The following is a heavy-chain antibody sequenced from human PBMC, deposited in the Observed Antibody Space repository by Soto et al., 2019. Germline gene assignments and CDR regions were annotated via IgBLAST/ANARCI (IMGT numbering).Heavy chain of an antibody. D-gene: IGHD3-10*01. J-gene: IGHJ6*03. CDR2: IYYSGST. Sequence: SETLSLTCTVSGGSISSYYWSWIRQPPGKGLEWIGYIYYSGSTNYNPSLKSRVTISVDTSKNQFSLKLSSVTAADTAVYYCARHRGSRGYYYYYMDVWGKGTTVTVSS. CDR3: ARHRGSRGYYYYYMDV. V-gene: IGHV4-59*08. CDR1: GGSISSYY.